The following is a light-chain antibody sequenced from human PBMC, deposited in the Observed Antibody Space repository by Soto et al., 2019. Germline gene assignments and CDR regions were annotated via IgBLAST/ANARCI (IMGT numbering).Light chain of an antibody. J-gene: IGLJ2*01. CDR2: DVS. CDR1: SSDVGTYSF. CDR3: SSYTSSTAV. Sequence: QSVLTQPASVSGSPGQSIAISCTGTSSDVGTYSFVSWYQQHPGKAPKLLIYDVSNRPSGVSDRFSGSKSGNTASLTISGLQAEDEADYYCSSYTSSTAVFGGGTKLTVL. V-gene: IGLV2-14*03.